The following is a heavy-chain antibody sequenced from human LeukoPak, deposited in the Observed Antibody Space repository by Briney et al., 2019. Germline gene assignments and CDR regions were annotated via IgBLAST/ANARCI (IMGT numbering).Heavy chain of an antibody. CDR2: MSTTYGTI. CDR1: GFIFSSYS. CDR3: YLYGSGSYYNPDY. J-gene: IGHJ4*02. Sequence: GGSLRLSCAASGFIFSSYSMNWVRQAPGKGLEWVSYMSTTYGTIYYADSVKGRFTISRDNAKNSLYLQMNSLRVEDTAVYYCYLYGSGSYYNPDYWGQGTLVTVSS. V-gene: IGHV3-48*04. D-gene: IGHD3-10*01.